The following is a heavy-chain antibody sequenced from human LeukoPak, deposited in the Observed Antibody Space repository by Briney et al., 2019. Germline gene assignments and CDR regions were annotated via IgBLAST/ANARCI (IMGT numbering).Heavy chain of an antibody. Sequence: KPSETLSLTCTVSGGSINSSSYYWGWIRQPPGKGLEWIGSIYYSGSTYYNPSLKSRVTISVDTSKNQFSLKLSSVTAADTAVYYCARRDYYDSSGYYHWGQGTLVTVSS. CDR1: GGSINSSSYY. CDR3: ARRDYYDSSGYYH. CDR2: IYYSGST. J-gene: IGHJ5*02. D-gene: IGHD3-22*01. V-gene: IGHV4-39*01.